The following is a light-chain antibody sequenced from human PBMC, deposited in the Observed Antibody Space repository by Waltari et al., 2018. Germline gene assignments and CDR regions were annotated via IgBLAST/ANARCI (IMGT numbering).Light chain of an antibody. CDR1: SSNIGSHP. Sequence: QSVLTQPPSASGTPGQRVAISCSGSSSNIGSHPVNWYQQLPATAPKLLIYPNNQRPSGVPDRFSGSKSGTSASLAISGLQSEDEANYYCSAWDDSLNGVVFGGGTKLTVL. J-gene: IGLJ2*01. CDR3: SAWDDSLNGVV. V-gene: IGLV1-44*01. CDR2: PNN.